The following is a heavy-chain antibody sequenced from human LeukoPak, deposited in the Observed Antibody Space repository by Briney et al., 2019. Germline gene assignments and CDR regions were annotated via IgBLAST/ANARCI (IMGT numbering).Heavy chain of an antibody. CDR2: IYNSGST. J-gene: IGHJ4*02. V-gene: IGHV4-31*03. CDR1: GGSISSSDYY. D-gene: IGHD3-22*01. Sequence: SQTLSLTCTVSGGSISSSDYYWSWIRQHPGKGLEWIGYIYNSGSTYYNPSLKSRITISVDTSENQFSLKLSSVTAADTAIYYCAAMGYYDSSGPRFDNWGQGTLVTVSS. CDR3: AAMGYYDSSGPRFDN.